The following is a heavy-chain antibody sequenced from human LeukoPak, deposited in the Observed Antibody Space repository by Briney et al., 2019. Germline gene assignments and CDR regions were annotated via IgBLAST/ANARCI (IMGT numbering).Heavy chain of an antibody. CDR2: ISGSGDST. Sequence: GGSLRLSCAASGFTFTSYAMSWVRRAPRKWLQWVSAISGSGDSTHYADSVKGRFTISRDNSKNTLYLQMDSLRAEDTAIYYCAKRLSFGVAIGDFDYWGQGTLVTVSS. CDR1: GFTFTSYA. D-gene: IGHD3-3*01. CDR3: AKRLSFGVAIGDFDY. J-gene: IGHJ4*02. V-gene: IGHV3-23*01.